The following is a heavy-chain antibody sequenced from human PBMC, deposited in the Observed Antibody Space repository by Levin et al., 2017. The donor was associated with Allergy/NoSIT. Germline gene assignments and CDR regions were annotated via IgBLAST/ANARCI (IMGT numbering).Heavy chain of an antibody. J-gene: IGHJ4*02. Sequence: SGPTLVKPTETLTLTCTVSGFSLSNARMGVSWIRQPPGKALEWLAHIFSNDEKSYSTSLKSRLTISKDTSKSQVVLTMTNMDPVDTATYYCARILGYYDSSGYPQFADYWGQGTLVTVSS. V-gene: IGHV2-26*01. CDR2: IFSNDEK. D-gene: IGHD3-22*01. CDR3: ARILGYYDSSGYPQFADY. CDR1: GFSLSNARMG.